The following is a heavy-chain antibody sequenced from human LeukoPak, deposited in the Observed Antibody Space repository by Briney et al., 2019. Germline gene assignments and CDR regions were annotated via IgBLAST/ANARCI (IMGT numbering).Heavy chain of an antibody. CDR3: VRQGGSYWSHFDH. J-gene: IGHJ4*02. Sequence: GESLKISCKGSGYSFTSHWSGWGRQMPGKGLEWMGIIYPGDSDTRYIPPFQGQVTISADKSISTAYLQWSSLNASDTAMFYCVRQGGSYWSHFDHWGQGTLVTVSS. CDR1: GYSFTSHW. V-gene: IGHV5-51*01. D-gene: IGHD1-26*01. CDR2: IYPGDSDT.